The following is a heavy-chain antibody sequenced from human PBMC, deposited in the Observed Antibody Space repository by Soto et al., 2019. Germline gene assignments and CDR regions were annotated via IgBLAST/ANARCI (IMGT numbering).Heavy chain of an antibody. Sequence: KTSETLSLTCTVSGGSISPYYWSWIRQPPGKGLEWIGYIYYSGSTSYNPSLRSRVTISVDTSRSQFSLSLGSVTAADTAVYYCARDPSVAYGMDVWGQGTTVTVSS. CDR3: ARDPSVAYGMDV. J-gene: IGHJ6*02. V-gene: IGHV4-59*01. CDR2: IYYSGST. D-gene: IGHD2-15*01. CDR1: GGSISPYY.